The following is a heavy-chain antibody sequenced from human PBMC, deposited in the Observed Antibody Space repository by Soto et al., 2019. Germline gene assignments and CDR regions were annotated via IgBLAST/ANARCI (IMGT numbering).Heavy chain of an antibody. CDR1: GFTFNTYA. CDR3: AKESEHYYYHGMDV. V-gene: IGHV3-23*01. CDR2: VSYSGGNT. J-gene: IGHJ6*02. D-gene: IGHD1-26*01. Sequence: LRLSCAASGFTFNTYAMSWVRQAPGKGLEWVSTVSYSGGNTYYADFVKGRFTISRDNSKNSLYLQMNSLGAEDTAMYYCAKESEHYYYHGMDVRGQGXTVTVSS.